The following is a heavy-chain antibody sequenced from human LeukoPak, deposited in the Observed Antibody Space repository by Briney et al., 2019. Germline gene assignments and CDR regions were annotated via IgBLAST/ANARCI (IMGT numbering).Heavy chain of an antibody. V-gene: IGHV4-4*07. Sequence: PSETLSLTCTVSVGSISGYYWTWIRQPAGKGLEWVGRVYSSGTAYYNPSLESRVTISLDTTNNQFSLRMTSMTAADTAVYYCARGTDMTTLTSYYSFEYWSPGTLVSVSS. CDR2: VYSSGTA. D-gene: IGHD4-11*01. J-gene: IGHJ4*02. CDR1: VGSISGYY. CDR3: ARGTDMTTLTSYYSFEY.